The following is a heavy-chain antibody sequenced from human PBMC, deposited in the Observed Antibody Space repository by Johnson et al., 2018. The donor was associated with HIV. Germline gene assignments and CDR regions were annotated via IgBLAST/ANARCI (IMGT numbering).Heavy chain of an antibody. D-gene: IGHD2-15*01. Sequence: VQLVESGGGVVRPGGSLTLSCVVSGFTFTEYGMSWVRQAPGKGLEWVSGINWNGGSTGYADSVKGRFTISRDTAKNTLYVQMNSLRGDDTAVYYCAKVGLGHRKGFDIWGQGTMVTVSS. CDR1: GFTFTEYG. CDR2: INWNGGST. V-gene: IGHV3-20*04. J-gene: IGHJ3*02. CDR3: AKVGLGHRKGFDI.